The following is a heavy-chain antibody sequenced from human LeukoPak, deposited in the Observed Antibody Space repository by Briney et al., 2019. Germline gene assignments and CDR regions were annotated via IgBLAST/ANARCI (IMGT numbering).Heavy chain of an antibody. CDR2: VFHSGST. V-gene: IGHV4-59*08. CDR3: ARDSSGYYRIDY. D-gene: IGHD3-22*01. CDR1: GGXISSYY. J-gene: IGHJ4*02. Sequence: PSETLSLTCTVSGGXISSYYCSWIRQPPGKGLEWIGYVFHSGSTNYNPSLKSRVTISVDTSKNQFSLKLTSVTAADTAVYYCARDSSGYYRIDYWGQGTLVTVSS.